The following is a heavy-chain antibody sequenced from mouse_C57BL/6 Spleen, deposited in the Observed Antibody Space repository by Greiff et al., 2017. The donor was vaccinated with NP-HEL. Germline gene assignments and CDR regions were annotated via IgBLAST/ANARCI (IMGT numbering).Heavy chain of an antibody. CDR3: ARESSGYLRAMDY. Sequence: LEESGAELVRPGASVKLSCKASGYTFTDYYINWVKQRPGQGLEWIARIYPGSGNTYYNEKFKGKATLTAEKSSSTAYMQLSSLTSEDSAVYFCARESSGYLRAMDYWGQGTSVTVSS. J-gene: IGHJ4*01. CDR1: GYTFTDYY. D-gene: IGHD3-2*02. V-gene: IGHV1-76*01. CDR2: IYPGSGNT.